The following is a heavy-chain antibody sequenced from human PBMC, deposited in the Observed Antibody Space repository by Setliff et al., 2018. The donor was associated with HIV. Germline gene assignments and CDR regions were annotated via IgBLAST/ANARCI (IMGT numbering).Heavy chain of an antibody. CDR3: AKTSSGSDY. CDR2: VCHSGNT. J-gene: IGHJ4*02. CDR1: GYSISSGYC. V-gene: IGHV4-38-2*02. Sequence: PSETLSLTCTVSGYSISSGYCWGWIRQPPGKGLEWIGSVCHSGNTYYNPSLENRVTISVDTSKNQNSLRVTSVTAADTAVYYCAKTSSGSDYWGQGALVTVSS. D-gene: IGHD3-22*01.